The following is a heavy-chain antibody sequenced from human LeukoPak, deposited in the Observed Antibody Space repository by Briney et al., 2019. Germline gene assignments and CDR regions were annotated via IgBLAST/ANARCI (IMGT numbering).Heavy chain of an antibody. CDR3: VGTVTTVVDN. CDR1: GFTFSSYS. Sequence: GSLRLSCVVSGFTFSSYSMNWVRQAPGKGLEWVSSISSSSSYIYYADSVKGRFTISRDNAKNSLYLQMNSLRAEDTAVYYCVGTVTTVVDNCGKGTTVTVSS. CDR2: ISSSSSYI. J-gene: IGHJ6*04. V-gene: IGHV3-21*01. D-gene: IGHD4-11*01.